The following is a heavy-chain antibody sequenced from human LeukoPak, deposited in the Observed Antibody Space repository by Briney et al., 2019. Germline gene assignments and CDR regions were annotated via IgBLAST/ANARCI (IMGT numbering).Heavy chain of an antibody. V-gene: IGHV4-59*01. J-gene: IGHJ6*03. CDR2: IYYSGST. CDR3: TRGSIAYYYMDV. CDR1: DDSITMYY. D-gene: IGHD3-22*01. Sequence: PSETLSLTCSVSDDSITMYYWSWIRQPPGKGLEWSGYIYYSGSTNYNPSLKSRVTISVDTSKNQFSLKLSSVTAADTAVYYCTRGSIAYYYMDVWGKGTTVTISS.